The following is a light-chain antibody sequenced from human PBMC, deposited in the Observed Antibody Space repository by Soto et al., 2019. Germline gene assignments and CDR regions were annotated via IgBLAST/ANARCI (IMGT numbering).Light chain of an antibody. Sequence: IVMTQSPATLSVSPGERVTLSCRASQSIDSKLAWYQQRPGQAPRLLIYNAFIRAAGIPARFSGSGSGTEFTLTISGLQSDDFGAYYCQQYGSSPLFTFGPGTKVDIK. CDR2: NAF. CDR3: QQYGSSPLFT. V-gene: IGKV3-15*01. J-gene: IGKJ3*01. CDR1: QSIDSK.